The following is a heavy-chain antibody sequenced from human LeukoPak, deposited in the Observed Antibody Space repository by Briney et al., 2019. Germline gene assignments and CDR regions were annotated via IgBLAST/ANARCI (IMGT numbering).Heavy chain of an antibody. D-gene: IGHD3-22*01. V-gene: IGHV4-39*07. Sequence: SETLSLTCTVSGGSISSSSYYWGWIRQPPGKGLEWIGSIYYSGSTYYNPSLKSRVTISVDTSKNQFSLKLSSVTAADTAVYYCAREAEDYYDSSGYYYADYWGQGTLVTVSP. CDR2: IYYSGST. CDR3: AREAEDYYDSSGYYYADY. J-gene: IGHJ4*02. CDR1: GGSISSSSYY.